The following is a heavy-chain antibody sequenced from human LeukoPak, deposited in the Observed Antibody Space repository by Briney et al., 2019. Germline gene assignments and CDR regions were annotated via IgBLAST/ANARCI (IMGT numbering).Heavy chain of an antibody. CDR3: ARTLKWTLAGFDY. CDR2: INDGGGST. V-gene: IGHV3-23*01. Sequence: GGSLRLSCAASGFTFSSYAMNWVRQAPGKGLEWVSGINDGGGSTFYADSVKGRFTISRDNSKNTLFLQMSGLRADDTAVYYCARTLKWTLAGFDYWGQGTPVTVSS. D-gene: IGHD1-26*01. CDR1: GFTFSSYA. J-gene: IGHJ4*02.